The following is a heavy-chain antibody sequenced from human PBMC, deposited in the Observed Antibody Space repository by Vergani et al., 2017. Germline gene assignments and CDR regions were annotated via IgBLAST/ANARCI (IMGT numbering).Heavy chain of an antibody. CDR3: ARDKDRLGWLQKPVDY. Sequence: EVQLVESGGGLVKPGGSLRLSCAASGFTFSSYSMNWVRHAPGKGLECVSSISSSSSYIYYADSVKGRFTISRDNAKNSLYLQMNSLRAEDTAVYYFARDKDRLGWLQKPVDYWGQGTLVTVSS. D-gene: IGHD5-24*01. V-gene: IGHV3-21*01. CDR1: GFTFSSYS. CDR2: ISSSSSYI. J-gene: IGHJ4*02.